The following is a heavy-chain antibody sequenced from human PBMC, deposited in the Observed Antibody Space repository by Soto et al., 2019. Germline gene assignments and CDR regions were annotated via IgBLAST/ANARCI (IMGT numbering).Heavy chain of an antibody. D-gene: IGHD3-22*01. CDR2: ISSSSSTI. Sequence: EVQLVESGGGLVQPGGSLRLSCAASGFTFSSYSMNWVRQAPGKGLEWVSYISSSSSTIYYADSVKGRFTISRDNAKNXLXLXTNSLRDEDTAVYYCARGGYYYDSSGYYSQRWDFDYWGQGPLVTVSS. CDR3: ARGGYYYDSSGYYSQRWDFDY. CDR1: GFTFSSYS. J-gene: IGHJ4*02. V-gene: IGHV3-48*02.